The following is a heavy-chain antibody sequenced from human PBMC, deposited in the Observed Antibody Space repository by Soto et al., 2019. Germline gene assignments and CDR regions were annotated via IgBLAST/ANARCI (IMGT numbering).Heavy chain of an antibody. D-gene: IGHD2-15*01. CDR3: ARGVYCSGGSCYWGIYNWFDP. V-gene: IGHV1-8*01. Sequence: AAVKVSCKASGYTFTSYDINWVRQATGQGREWMGWMNPNSGNTGYAQKFQGRVTMTRNTSISTAYMELSSLRSEDTAVYYCARGVYCSGGSCYWGIYNWFDPWGQGTLVTVSS. CDR2: MNPNSGNT. J-gene: IGHJ5*02. CDR1: GYTFTSYD.